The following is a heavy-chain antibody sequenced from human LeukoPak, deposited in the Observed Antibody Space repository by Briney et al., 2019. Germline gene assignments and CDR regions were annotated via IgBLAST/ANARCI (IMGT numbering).Heavy chain of an antibody. J-gene: IGHJ3*02. CDR3: ARSGSGRYCSSTSCYVNAFDI. D-gene: IGHD2-2*01. CDR2: IYYSGST. Sequence: LETLSLTCTVSGGSISSYYWSWIRQPPGKGLEWIGYIYYSGSTNYNPSLKSRVTISVDTSKNQFSLKLSSVTAADTAVYYCARSGSGRYCSSTSCYVNAFDIWGQGTMVTVSS. V-gene: IGHV4-59*08. CDR1: GGSISSYY.